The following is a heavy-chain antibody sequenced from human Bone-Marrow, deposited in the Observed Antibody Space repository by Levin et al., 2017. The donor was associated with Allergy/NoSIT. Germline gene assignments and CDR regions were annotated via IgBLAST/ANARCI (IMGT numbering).Heavy chain of an antibody. CDR2: MSFDGSVK. CDR1: GFAFSTYA. J-gene: IGHJ4*02. CDR3: ARDRGGGSLPYCFDN. V-gene: IGHV3-30*14. D-gene: IGHD3-10*01. Sequence: GESLKISCAASGFAFSTYAMHWVRQAPGKGLEWVAVMSFDGSVKYYADSVKGRFTISRDNSRNALYIQMNSLRLEDTAMYFCARDRGGGSLPYCFDNWGQGTLVTVSS.